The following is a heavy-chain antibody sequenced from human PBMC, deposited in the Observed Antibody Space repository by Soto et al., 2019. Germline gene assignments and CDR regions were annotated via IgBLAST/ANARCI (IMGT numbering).Heavy chain of an antibody. CDR2: IYYNGST. CDR1: GGSISIGGYY. CDR3: ARGWGIWSYERPFDI. D-gene: IGHD3-3*01. V-gene: IGHV4-31*03. Sequence: SETLTRTCTVSGGSISIGGYYWSWIRQPPGKGLEWMGYIYYNGSTYYHPSLKSRVSISVDRSKNQFSLRLSSVTAADTAVYYCARGWGIWSYERPFDIWGQGAMGT. J-gene: IGHJ3*02.